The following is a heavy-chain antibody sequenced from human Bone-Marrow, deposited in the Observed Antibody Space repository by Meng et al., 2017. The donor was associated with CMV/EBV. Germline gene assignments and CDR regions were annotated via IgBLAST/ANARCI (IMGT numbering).Heavy chain of an antibody. CDR2: ISGSGGST. CDR3: ARVRGPKLLWFGDSPPGGGMDV. CDR1: GFTFSSYA. D-gene: IGHD3-10*01. J-gene: IGHJ6*02. V-gene: IGHV3-23*01. Sequence: GESLKISCAASGFTFSSYAMSWVRQAPGKGLEWVSAISGSGGSTYYADSVKGRFTISRDNSKNTVYLQMNSLRGEDTAVYYCARVRGPKLLWFGDSPPGGGMDVWGQGTTVTVSS.